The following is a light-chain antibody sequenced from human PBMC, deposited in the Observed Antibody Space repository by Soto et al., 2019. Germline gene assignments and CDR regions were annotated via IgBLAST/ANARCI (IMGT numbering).Light chain of an antibody. J-gene: IGKJ4*01. Sequence: AIQMAQSPSSLSASVGDRVTITCRASQGIGNDVGWFQQKPGKAPKLLIYAAATLKSGVPARFSGSRSCTEFTLTISRLQPEDFATYCGLQAHNYPLSFGGGTKVEIK. CDR2: AAA. V-gene: IGKV1-6*02. CDR3: LQAHNYPLS. CDR1: QGIGND.